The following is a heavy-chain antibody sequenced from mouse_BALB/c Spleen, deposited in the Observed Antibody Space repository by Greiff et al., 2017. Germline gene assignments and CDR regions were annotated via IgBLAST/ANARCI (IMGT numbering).Heavy chain of an antibody. CDR2: INPNNGGT. J-gene: IGHJ3*01. CDR1: GYTFTEYT. CDR3: ARTLDDDDGGFAY. V-gene: IGHV1-18*01. D-gene: IGHD2-4*01. Sequence: EVKLVESGPGLVKPGASVKISCTTSGYTFTEYTMHWVQQSHGKSLEWIGGINPNNGGTSYNQKFKGKATLTVDKSSSTAYMELRSLTSEAAAVYYCARTLDDDDGGFAYWGQGTLVTVSA.